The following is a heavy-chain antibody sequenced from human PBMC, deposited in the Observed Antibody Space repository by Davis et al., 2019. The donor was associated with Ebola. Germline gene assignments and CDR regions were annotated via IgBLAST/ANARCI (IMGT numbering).Heavy chain of an antibody. CDR1: GFNDSGKH. V-gene: IGHV3-53*01. D-gene: IGHD3-3*01. Sequence: PGGSLRLSCAASGFNDSGKHMSWVRQAPGKGLEWVSVIYSGGGTYYTDSVKGRFTISRDNSKNTLYFQMKNLRAEDTAVYYCASTGYNFWTRYYYYTDVWGKGTTVTVSS. CDR2: IYSGGGT. J-gene: IGHJ6*03. CDR3: ASTGYNFWTRYYYYTDV.